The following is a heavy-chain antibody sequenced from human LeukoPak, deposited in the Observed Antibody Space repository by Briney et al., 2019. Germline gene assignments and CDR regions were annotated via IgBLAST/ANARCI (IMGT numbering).Heavy chain of an antibody. V-gene: IGHV3-30-3*01. D-gene: IGHD3-22*01. CDR1: GFTFSSYA. CDR3: AKDQVTMIVVVIPQAFDI. Sequence: GGSLRLSCAASGFTFSSYAMHWVRQAPGKGLEWVAVISYDGSNKYYADSVKGRFTISRDNSKNTLYLQMNSLRAEDTAVYYCAKDQVTMIVVVIPQAFDIWGQGTMVTVSS. CDR2: ISYDGSNK. J-gene: IGHJ3*02.